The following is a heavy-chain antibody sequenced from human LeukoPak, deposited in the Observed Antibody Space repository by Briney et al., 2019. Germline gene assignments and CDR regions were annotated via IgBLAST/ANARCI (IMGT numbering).Heavy chain of an antibody. Sequence: PGRSLRLSCAASGFTFSSYGMHWVRQAPGKGLEWVSYISSSSSTIYYADSVKGRFTISRDNAKNSLYLQMNSLRAEDTAVYYCGYCSSTSCPGDYYYYYMDVWGKGTTVTVSS. CDR2: ISSSSSTI. CDR3: GYCSSTSCPGDYYYYYMDV. CDR1: GFTFSSYG. V-gene: IGHV3-48*01. D-gene: IGHD2-2*01. J-gene: IGHJ6*03.